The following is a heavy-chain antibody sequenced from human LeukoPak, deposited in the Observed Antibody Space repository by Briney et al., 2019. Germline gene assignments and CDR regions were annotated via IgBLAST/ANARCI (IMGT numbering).Heavy chain of an antibody. CDR1: GFTFGSYA. Sequence: PGGSLRLSCAASGFTFGSYAMGWVRQAPGEGRGWVSAISGSGGSTYYADSVKGRFTISRDNSKNTLYLQMNSLRAEDTAVYYCAKVSGSYYGSFGYWGQGTLVTVSS. J-gene: IGHJ4*02. D-gene: IGHD1-26*01. CDR2: ISGSGGST. CDR3: AKVSGSYYGSFGY. V-gene: IGHV3-23*01.